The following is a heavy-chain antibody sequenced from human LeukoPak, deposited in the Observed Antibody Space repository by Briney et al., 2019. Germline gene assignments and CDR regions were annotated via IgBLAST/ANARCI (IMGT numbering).Heavy chain of an antibody. CDR3: AKDLPDYGDYIEGY. J-gene: IGHJ4*02. Sequence: GGSLRLSCAASGFTFSSYAMSWVRQAPGKGLEWVSTISGSGGTTSYADSVKGRFTFSRDNSKNTVFLQMNSLRVEDTAVYYCAKDLPDYGDYIEGYWGQGTLVTVSS. CDR2: ISGSGGTT. V-gene: IGHV3-23*01. CDR1: GFTFSSYA. D-gene: IGHD4-17*01.